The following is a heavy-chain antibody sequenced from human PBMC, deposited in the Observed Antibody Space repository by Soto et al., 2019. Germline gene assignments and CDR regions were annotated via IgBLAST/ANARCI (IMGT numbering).Heavy chain of an antibody. CDR2: ISYDGSNK. D-gene: IGHD3-10*01. CDR1: GFTFSSYA. V-gene: IGHV3-30-3*01. CDR3: ARGVRGGAFDI. J-gene: IGHJ3*02. Sequence: QVQLVESGGGVVQPGRSLRLSCAASGFTFSSYAMHWVRQAPGKGLEWVAVISYDGSNKYYADSVKGRFTISRDNSKNTLDLQMNSLRAEDTAVYYCARGVRGGAFDIWGQGTMVTVSS.